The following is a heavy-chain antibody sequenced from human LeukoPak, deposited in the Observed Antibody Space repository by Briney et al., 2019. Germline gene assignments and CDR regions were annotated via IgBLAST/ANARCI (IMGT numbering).Heavy chain of an antibody. D-gene: IGHD3-16*01. CDR3: ATDRVLGYDYVWGRNQGDAFDI. J-gene: IGHJ3*02. Sequence: SVKVSCKASGGTFSSYAISWVRQAPGQGLEWMGGIIPIFGTANYAQKFQGRVTITADESTSTAYMELSSLRSEDTAVYYCATDRVLGYDYVWGRNQGDAFDIWGQGTMVTVSS. V-gene: IGHV1-69*13. CDR1: GGTFSSYA. CDR2: IIPIFGTA.